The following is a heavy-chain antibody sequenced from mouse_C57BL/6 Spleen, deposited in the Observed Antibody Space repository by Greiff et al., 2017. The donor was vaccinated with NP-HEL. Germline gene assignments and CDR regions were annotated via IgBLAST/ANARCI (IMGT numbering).Heavy chain of an antibody. CDR2: IYPGDGDT. D-gene: IGHD3-3*01. CDR1: GYAFSSSW. CDR3: AGGTRGFDY. Sequence: QVQLQQSGPELVKPGASVKISCKASGYAFSSSWMNWVKQRPGKGLEWIGRIYPGDGDTNYNGKFKGKATLTADKSSSTAYMQLSSLTSEDSAVYFCAGGTRGFDYWGQGTTLTVSS. J-gene: IGHJ2*01. V-gene: IGHV1-82*01.